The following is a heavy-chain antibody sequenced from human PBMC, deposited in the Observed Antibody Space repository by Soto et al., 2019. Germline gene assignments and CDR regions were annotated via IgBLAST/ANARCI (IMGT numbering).Heavy chain of an antibody. V-gene: IGHV1-69*01. CDR3: ARARGDSSGYFFDY. J-gene: IGHJ4*02. CDR1: GGTFSSYA. CDR2: IIPIFGTA. D-gene: IGHD3-22*01. Sequence: QVQLVQSGAEVKKPGSSVKVSCKASGGTFSSYAISWVRKAPGQGLEWMGGIIPIFGTANYAQKFQGRVTITADESTSTDYMELSSLSSEDTALYYCARARGDSSGYFFDYWGQGTLVTVSS.